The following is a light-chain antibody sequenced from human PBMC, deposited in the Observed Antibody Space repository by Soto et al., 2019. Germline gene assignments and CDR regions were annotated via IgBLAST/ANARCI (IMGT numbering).Light chain of an antibody. CDR1: QSVSSSN. Sequence: EIVLTQSPGTLSLSPGERATLSCRANQSVSSSNFAWYQQHPGQAPRLLIFVASRRATGIPDRFSGSGSGTDFTLTISRLEPEDFAVYYCQHYSNSAITFGPGTRLEIK. CDR3: QHYSNSAIT. J-gene: IGKJ5*01. V-gene: IGKV3-20*01. CDR2: VAS.